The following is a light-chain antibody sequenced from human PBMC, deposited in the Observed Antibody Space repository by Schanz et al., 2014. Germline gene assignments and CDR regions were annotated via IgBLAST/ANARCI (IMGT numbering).Light chain of an antibody. CDR1: QDISSW. V-gene: IGKV1-12*01. CDR2: AAS. Sequence: DVLMTQSPASVSASVGDRVTITCRASQDISSWLAWYQQKPGKAPKLLIYAASSLQTGVPSRFSGSGSGTDFSLTISGLRPEDFATYYCQQASSFPRTFGQGTKVEI. J-gene: IGKJ1*01. CDR3: QQASSFPRT.